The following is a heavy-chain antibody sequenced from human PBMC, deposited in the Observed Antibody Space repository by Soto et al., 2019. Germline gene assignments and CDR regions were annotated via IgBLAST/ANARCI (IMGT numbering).Heavy chain of an antibody. CDR3: ASGIVVVVAADDAFDI. V-gene: IGHV1-8*01. CDR1: GYTFTSYD. CDR2: MNPNSGNT. D-gene: IGHD2-15*01. J-gene: IGHJ3*02. Sequence: ASVKVSCKASGYTFTSYDINWVPQATGQGLEWMGWMNPNSGNTGYAQKFQGRVTMTRNTSISTAYMELSSLRSEDTAVYYCASGIVVVVAADDAFDIWGQGTMVTVSS.